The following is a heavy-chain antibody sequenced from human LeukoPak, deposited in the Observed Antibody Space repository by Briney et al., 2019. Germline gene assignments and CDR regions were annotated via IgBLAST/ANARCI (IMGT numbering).Heavy chain of an antibody. J-gene: IGHJ5*02. D-gene: IGHD2-2*01. V-gene: IGHV5-51*01. CDR1: GYSFTSYW. CDR3: ARQIKGYSSSTSCYGGGWFDP. Sequence: GESLKISCKGSGYSFTSYWIGWVRQMPGKGLEWMGIIYPGDSDTRYSPSFQGQVTISADKSISTAYLQWSSLKASDTAMYYCARQIKGYSSSTSCYGGGWFDPWGQGTLVTVSS. CDR2: IYPGDSDT.